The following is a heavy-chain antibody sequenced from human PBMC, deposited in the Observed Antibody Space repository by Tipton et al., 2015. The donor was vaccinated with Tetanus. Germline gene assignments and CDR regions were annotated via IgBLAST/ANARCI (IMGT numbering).Heavy chain of an antibody. Sequence: TLSLTCSVSGGSISTYYWSWIRQPPGKGLEWIGYIDYSGNTNYNPSLKSRVTISVDTSKKQFSLKLRSVTAADTAMYYCVLTTINWFDPWGQGTLVTVSS. CDR2: IDYSGNT. CDR1: GGSISTYY. J-gene: IGHJ5*02. D-gene: IGHD1/OR15-1a*01. CDR3: VLTTINWFDP. V-gene: IGHV4-59*08.